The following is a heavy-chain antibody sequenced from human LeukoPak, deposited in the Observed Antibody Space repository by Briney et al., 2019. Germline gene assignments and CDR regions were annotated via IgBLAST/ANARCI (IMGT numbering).Heavy chain of an antibody. Sequence: PGGSLRLSCAASGFTFSSYGMHWVRQAPGKGLEWVAFIRYDGSNKYYADSVKGRFTISRDNSKSTLYLQMNSLRAEDTAVYYCAKDGGYDFWSGYYLRYYYYYYMDVWGKGTTVTVSS. CDR3: AKDGGYDFWSGYYLRYYYYYYMDV. J-gene: IGHJ6*03. V-gene: IGHV3-30*02. CDR2: IRYDGSNK. D-gene: IGHD3-3*01. CDR1: GFTFSSYG.